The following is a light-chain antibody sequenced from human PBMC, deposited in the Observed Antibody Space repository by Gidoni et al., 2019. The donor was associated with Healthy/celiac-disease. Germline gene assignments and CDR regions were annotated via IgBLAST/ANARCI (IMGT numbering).Light chain of an antibody. V-gene: IGLV2-14*01. J-gene: IGLJ1*01. CDR3: SSYTSSSTIYV. Sequence: SALTHPASVSGSPGQSLPISCTGTSSDVGGYNYFSWYQQHPGKAHKLMIYKVSNRPSGVSNRDSGSKSGNTTSLTISGSEAEDEADYYCSSYTSSSTIYVFGTGTKVTVL. CDR1: SSDVGGYNY. CDR2: KVS.